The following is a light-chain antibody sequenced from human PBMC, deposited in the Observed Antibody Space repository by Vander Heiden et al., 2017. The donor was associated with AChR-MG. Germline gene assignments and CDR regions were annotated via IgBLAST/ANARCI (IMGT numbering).Light chain of an antibody. CDR1: SSDVGGYNY. CDR3: SSYAGSNNLV. CDR2: DVT. V-gene: IGLV2-8*01. J-gene: IGLJ2*01. Sequence: QSALTQPPSASGPPGQSVTISCTGTSSDVGGYNYVPWYQQHPGKAPKLMIYDVTNRPSGVPDRFSGSKSDNTASLTVSGLQAEDEADYYCSSYAGSNNLVFGGGTKLTVL.